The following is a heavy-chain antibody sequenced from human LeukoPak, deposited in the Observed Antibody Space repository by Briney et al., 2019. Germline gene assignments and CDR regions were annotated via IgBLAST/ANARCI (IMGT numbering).Heavy chain of an antibody. D-gene: IGHD3-9*01. CDR1: GGSITSYY. CDR3: ARVHRGLRYFDWFDY. J-gene: IGHJ5*01. Sequence: SETLSLTCTVTGGSITSYYWSWIRQPPGKGLEWIGYIYSSGSTNYNPSLKSRVTISVDTSKNQFSLKLSSVTAADTAVYYCARVHRGLRYFDWFDYWGQGTLVTVSS. CDR2: IYSSGST. V-gene: IGHV4-59*01.